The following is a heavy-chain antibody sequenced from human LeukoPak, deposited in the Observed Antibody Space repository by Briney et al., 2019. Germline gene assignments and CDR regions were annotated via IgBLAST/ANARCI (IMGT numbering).Heavy chain of an antibody. CDR1: GFSFSNYT. D-gene: IGHD6-6*01. CDR2: IGFSSTYI. V-gene: IGHV3-21*01. Sequence: PGGSLRLSCAASGFSFSNYTMNWVRQAPGKGLEWVSSIGFSSTYIYYADSMKGRFTISRDNAKNTLYLQMNSLRTEDTAVYYCARDQRSSSSGIYWFDPWGQGTLVTVSS. J-gene: IGHJ5*02. CDR3: ARDQRSSSSGIYWFDP.